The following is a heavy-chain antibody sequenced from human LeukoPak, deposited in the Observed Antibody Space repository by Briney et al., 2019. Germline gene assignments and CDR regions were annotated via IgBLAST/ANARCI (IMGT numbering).Heavy chain of an antibody. V-gene: IGHV3-13*01. CDR1: GFTLSSYD. Sequence: GGSLRLSCAASGFTLSSYDMHWVRQVTGKGLEWVSAIATAGVSSYADSVKGRFIISRENAKNSLYLQMNGLRVGDTAVYYCVRGGYGTGWSYFDYWGQGTLVTVSS. J-gene: IGHJ4*02. D-gene: IGHD6-19*01. CDR2: IATAGVS. CDR3: VRGGYGTGWSYFDY.